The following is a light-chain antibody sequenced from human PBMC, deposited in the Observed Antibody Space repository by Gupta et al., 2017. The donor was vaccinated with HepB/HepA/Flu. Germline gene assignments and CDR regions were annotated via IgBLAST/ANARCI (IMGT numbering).Light chain of an antibody. V-gene: IGLV5-45*02. CDR2: YTSDSDK. CDR3: MIWYNDAWV. CDR1: SGIDVHPSR. J-gene: IGLJ3*02. Sequence: AVPTHSSSLSASAGSPTSRTCTLRSGIDVHPSRIFWYQQKPGSPPHYLLTYTSDSDKQQGSGVPSRFFGSKDSSANAGILLISGLQSEDEADYYCMIWYNDAWVFGGGTKLTVL.